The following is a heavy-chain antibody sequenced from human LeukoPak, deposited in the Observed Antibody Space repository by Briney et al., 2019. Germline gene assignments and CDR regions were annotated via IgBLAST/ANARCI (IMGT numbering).Heavy chain of an antibody. V-gene: IGHV4-59*01. CDR1: GGSISRYY. CDR2: IYYSGST. J-gene: IGHJ4*02. CDR3: AKVGDGYNQRFYFDY. D-gene: IGHD5-24*01. Sequence: SETLSLTCTVSGGSISRYYWSWIRQPPGKGLEWIGYIYYSGSTNYNPSLKSRVTISVDTSKNQFPLKLSSVTAADTAVYYCAKVGDGYNQRFYFDYWGQGSLVTVSS.